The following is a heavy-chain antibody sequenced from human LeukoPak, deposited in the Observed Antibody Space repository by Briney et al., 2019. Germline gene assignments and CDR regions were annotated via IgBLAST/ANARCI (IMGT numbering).Heavy chain of an antibody. CDR1: GYTLTELY. D-gene: IGHD3-22*01. J-gene: IGHJ4*02. Sequence: ASVKVSCKVSGYTLTELYMHWVRQAPGKGLEWMGGFDPEDGETIYAQKFQGRVTMTEDTSTDTAYMELSSLRSDDTAMYYCVRSDNSGYYPRTLDYWGQGTLVTVSS. V-gene: IGHV1-24*01. CDR3: VRSDNSGYYPRTLDY. CDR2: FDPEDGET.